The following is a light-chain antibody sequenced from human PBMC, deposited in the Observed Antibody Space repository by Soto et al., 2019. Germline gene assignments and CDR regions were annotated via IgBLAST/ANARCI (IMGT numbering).Light chain of an antibody. CDR2: DVR. CDR1: TSDIGGYNF. J-gene: IGLJ1*01. V-gene: IGLV2-14*01. CDR3: NSYITISTYV. Sequence: QSAQTQPASVSGSPGQSITISCTGTTSDIGGYNFVSWYQQHPGKAPKLLIYDVRNRPSGVSNRFSGSKSGNTASLTISGLQAEDEADYYCNSYITISTYVFGSGTKVTVL.